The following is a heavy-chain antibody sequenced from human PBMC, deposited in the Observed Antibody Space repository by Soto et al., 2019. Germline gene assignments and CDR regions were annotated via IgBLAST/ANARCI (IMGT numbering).Heavy chain of an antibody. Sequence: VASVKVSCKASGYTFTNYHITWVRQAPGQGLEWMGWISAYNGNTNYAQNLQGRVTMTTDTSTSTGYMELRSLRSDDTAVYYCARGGGSSSTDYWGQGTPVTVSS. J-gene: IGHJ4*02. CDR1: GYTFTNYH. D-gene: IGHD6-6*01. V-gene: IGHV1-18*01. CDR3: ARGGGSSSTDY. CDR2: ISAYNGNT.